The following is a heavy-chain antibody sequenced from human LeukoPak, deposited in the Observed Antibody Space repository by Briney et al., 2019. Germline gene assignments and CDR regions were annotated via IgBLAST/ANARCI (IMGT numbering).Heavy chain of an antibody. CDR1: GFTFSSYE. CDR3: AKDGDCSSTSCYGYYYYYYMDV. D-gene: IGHD2-2*01. CDR2: ISSSGSTI. V-gene: IGHV3-48*03. J-gene: IGHJ6*03. Sequence: GGSLRLSCAASGFTFSSYEMNWVRQAPGKGLEWVSYISSSGSTIYYADSVKGRFTISRDNSKNTLYLQMNSLRAEDTAVYYCAKDGDCSSTSCYGYYYYYYMDVWGKGTTITVSS.